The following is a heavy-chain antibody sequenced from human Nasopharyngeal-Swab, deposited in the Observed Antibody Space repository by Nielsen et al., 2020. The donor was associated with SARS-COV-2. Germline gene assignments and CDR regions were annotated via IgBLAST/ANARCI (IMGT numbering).Heavy chain of an antibody. V-gene: IGHV3-30-3*01. CDR1: GFTFSSYA. J-gene: IGHJ6*02. CDR2: ISYDGSNK. Sequence: GGSLRLSCAASGFTFSSYAMHWVRPAPGKGLEWVAVISYDGSNKYYADSVKGRFTISRDNSKNTLYLQMNSLRAEDTAVYYCAREGNYDILTGYVYGMDVWGQGTTVTVSS. D-gene: IGHD3-9*01. CDR3: AREGNYDILTGYVYGMDV.